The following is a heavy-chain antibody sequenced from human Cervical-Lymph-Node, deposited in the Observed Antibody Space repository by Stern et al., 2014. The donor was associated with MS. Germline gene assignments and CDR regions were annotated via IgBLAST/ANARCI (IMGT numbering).Heavy chain of an antibody. D-gene: IGHD3-22*01. V-gene: IGHV1-69*01. CDR1: GGTFSSYA. CDR2: LIPIFGTV. CDR3: ARRDYYDSSGYYGDAFDI. Sequence: VQLEESGAEVKKPGSSVKVSCKASGGTFSSYAISWVRQAPGQGLEWMGELIPIFGTVNYAQKFQGRVTITADESTTTAYMELSGLRSEDTAVYYCARRDYYDSSGYYGDAFDIWGQGTMVTVSS. J-gene: IGHJ3*02.